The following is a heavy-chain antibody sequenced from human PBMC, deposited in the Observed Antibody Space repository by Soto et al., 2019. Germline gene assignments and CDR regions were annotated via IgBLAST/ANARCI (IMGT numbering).Heavy chain of an antibody. Sequence: GGSLRLSCAASGFTFSSYAMSWVRQAPGKGLEWVSAISGSGGSTYYADSVKGRFTISRDNSKNTLYRQMNSLRAEDTAVYYCAKDRDTYYDFWSGYTDAFDIWGQGTMVTVSS. CDR3: AKDRDTYYDFWSGYTDAFDI. CDR2: ISGSGGST. J-gene: IGHJ3*02. CDR1: GFTFSSYA. D-gene: IGHD3-3*01. V-gene: IGHV3-23*01.